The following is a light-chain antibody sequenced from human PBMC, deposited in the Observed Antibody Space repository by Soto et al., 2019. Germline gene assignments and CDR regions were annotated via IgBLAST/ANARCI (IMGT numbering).Light chain of an antibody. Sequence: EIVMTQSPATLSVSPGERATLSCRASQSVSNNLAWYQQKPGQAPRLLIFGASTRATGIPARFSGSGSGTEFTLTISRLESEDFAVYYCQQYNTWSPLAFGGGTKVETK. CDR3: QQYNTWSPLA. J-gene: IGKJ4*01. CDR1: QSVSNN. CDR2: GAS. V-gene: IGKV3-15*01.